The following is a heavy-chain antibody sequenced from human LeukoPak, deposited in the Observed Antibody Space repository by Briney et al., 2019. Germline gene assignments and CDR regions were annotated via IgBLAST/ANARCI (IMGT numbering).Heavy chain of an antibody. CDR2: SYHSGST. CDR1: GYSISSGYY. V-gene: IGHV4-38-2*02. CDR3: ALRGAAAAIDY. D-gene: IGHD6-13*01. Sequence: SETLSLTCTVSGYSISSGYYWGWIRQPPGKGLEWIGSSYHSGSTYYNPSLKSRVTISVDTSKNQFSLKLSSVTAADTAVYYCALRGAAAAIDYWGQGTLVTVSS. J-gene: IGHJ4*02.